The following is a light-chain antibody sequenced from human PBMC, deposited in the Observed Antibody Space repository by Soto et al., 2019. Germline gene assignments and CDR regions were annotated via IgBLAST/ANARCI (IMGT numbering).Light chain of an antibody. CDR1: SSNIGSNT. J-gene: IGLJ3*02. V-gene: IGLV1-44*01. CDR3: AAWDDSLNGRV. Sequence: QSVLTQPPSASGTPGQRVTISCSGSSSNIGSNTVNWYQQLPGTAPKLPIYSNNQRPSGVPGRFSGSKSGTSASLAISGLQSEDEADYYCAAWDDSLNGRVFGGGTKVTVL. CDR2: SNN.